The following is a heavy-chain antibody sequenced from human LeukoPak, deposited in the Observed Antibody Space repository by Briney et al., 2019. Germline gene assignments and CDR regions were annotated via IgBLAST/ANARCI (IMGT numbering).Heavy chain of an antibody. J-gene: IGHJ3*02. D-gene: IGHD1-26*01. CDR2: IKQDGSEK. CDR1: GFTFSSYW. Sequence: GGSLRLSCAASGFTFSSYWMSWVRQAPGKGLEWVANIKQDGSEKYYVDSVKGRFTISRDNAKNSLYLQMNSLRAEDTAVYYCARAIELGELPSINHAFDIWGQGTMVTVSS. CDR3: ARAIELGELPSINHAFDI. V-gene: IGHV3-7*01.